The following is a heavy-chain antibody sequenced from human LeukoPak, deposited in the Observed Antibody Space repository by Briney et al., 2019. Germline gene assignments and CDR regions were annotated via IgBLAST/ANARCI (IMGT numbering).Heavy chain of an antibody. J-gene: IGHJ5*02. Sequence: GGSLRLSCAASGFTFSSYWMCWVRQAPGKGLEWVANIKQDGSEKYYVDSVKGRFTISRDNAKNSLYLQMNSLRAEDTAVYYCARVGYDFWSGYFSWFDPWGQGTLVTVSS. D-gene: IGHD3-3*01. CDR1: GFTFSSYW. CDR3: ARVGYDFWSGYFSWFDP. V-gene: IGHV3-7*01. CDR2: IKQDGSEK.